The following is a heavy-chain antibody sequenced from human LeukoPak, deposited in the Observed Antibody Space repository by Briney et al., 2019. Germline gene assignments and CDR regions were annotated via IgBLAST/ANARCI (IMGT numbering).Heavy chain of an antibody. V-gene: IGHV1-8*03. Sequence: ASVKVSCKASGYTFTSYDINWVRQATGQGLEWMGWMNPNSGNTGYAQKFQGRVTITRNTSISTAYMELSSLRSEDTAVYYCATVAAAAPRAEPKYYWYFDLWGRGTLVTVSS. J-gene: IGHJ2*01. CDR3: ATVAAAAPRAEPKYYWYFDL. CDR1: GYTFTSYD. CDR2: MNPNSGNT. D-gene: IGHD6-13*01.